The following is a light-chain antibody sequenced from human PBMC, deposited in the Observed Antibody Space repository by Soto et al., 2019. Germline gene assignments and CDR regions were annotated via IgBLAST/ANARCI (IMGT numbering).Light chain of an antibody. V-gene: IGLV2-14*01. CDR2: DVS. J-gene: IGLJ1*01. Sequence: QSVLTQPASVSGSPGQSITISCTGTSSDVAGYNYVSWYQQHPGKAPKLMIYDVSNRPSGVSNRFSGPKSGNTASLTISGLQAEDEADYYCSSYTSSSTLYVFGTGTKVTVL. CDR1: SSDVAGYNY. CDR3: SSYTSSSTLYV.